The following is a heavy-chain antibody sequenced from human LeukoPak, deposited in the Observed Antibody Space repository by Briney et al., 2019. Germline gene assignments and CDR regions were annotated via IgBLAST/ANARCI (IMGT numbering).Heavy chain of an antibody. J-gene: IGHJ4*02. Sequence: SQTLSLTCTVSGDSINSGGYYVSWIRQLPGKGLEWIGYIYYSGSTYYNPSLKSRVTISADTSKNQFSLKLSSVTAADTAVYYCARVPGGNYHNHFEYWGQGTLVTVSS. D-gene: IGHD4-23*01. CDR1: GDSINSGGYY. CDR3: ARVPGGNYHNHFEY. V-gene: IGHV4-31*03. CDR2: IYYSGST.